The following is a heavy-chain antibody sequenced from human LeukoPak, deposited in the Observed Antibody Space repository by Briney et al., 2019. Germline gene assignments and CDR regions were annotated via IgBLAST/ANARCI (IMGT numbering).Heavy chain of an antibody. CDR2: ITSSSGYI. CDR1: GLTFSSYT. V-gene: IGHV3-21*01. J-gene: IGHJ6*02. CDR3: ARESGTSNGMDL. D-gene: IGHD1-7*01. Sequence: GGSLRLSCAASGLTFSSYTMNWVRQAPGKGLEWVSSITSSSGYIYYADSVRGRFTISRDNAKKSLFLEMNSLRAEDTAVYFCARESGTSNGMDLWGQGTTVTVSS.